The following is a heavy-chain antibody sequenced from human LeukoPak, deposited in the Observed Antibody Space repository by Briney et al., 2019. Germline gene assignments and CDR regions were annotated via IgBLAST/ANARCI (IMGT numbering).Heavy chain of an antibody. J-gene: IGHJ4*02. D-gene: IGHD4-17*01. CDR1: GYTFTSYG. V-gene: IGHV1-18*01. CDR3: ARDRLDYGSDY. CDR2: ISAYNGNT. Sequence: GASVTVSFKASGYTFTSYGISWVRQAPGQGLEWMGWISAYNGNTNYAQKLQGRVTMTTDTSTSTAYMELRSLRSDDTAVYYCARDRLDYGSDYWGQGTLVTVSS.